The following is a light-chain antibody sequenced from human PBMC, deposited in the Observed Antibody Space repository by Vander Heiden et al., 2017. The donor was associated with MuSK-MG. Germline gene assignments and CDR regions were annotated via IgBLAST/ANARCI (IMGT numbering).Light chain of an antibody. V-gene: IGKV1-39*01. J-gene: IGKJ3*01. CDR3: LQSYNMPFT. CDR1: HSVSTD. Sequence: DSQITQSPSSLSALVGDRVTISCRTSHSVSTDFSWYQQSPGKAPKLLIYSASTLQSGVPSRFSGSGSGTDFTLTITRLQPEDFATYYCLQSYNMPFTFGQGTKVDVK. CDR2: SAS.